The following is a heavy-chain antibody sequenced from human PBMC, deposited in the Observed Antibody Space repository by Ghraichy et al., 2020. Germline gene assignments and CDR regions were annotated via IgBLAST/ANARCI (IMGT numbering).Heavy chain of an antibody. CDR1: GGSISSSNW. CDR3: ASTDYDSSGYDY. J-gene: IGHJ4*02. CDR2: IYHSGST. Sequence: SETLSLTCAVSGGSISSSNWWSWVRQPPGKGLEWIGEIYHSGSTNYNPSLKSRVTISVDKSKNQFSLKLSSVTAADTAVYYFASTDYDSSGYDYWGQGTLVTVSS. V-gene: IGHV4-4*02. D-gene: IGHD3-22*01.